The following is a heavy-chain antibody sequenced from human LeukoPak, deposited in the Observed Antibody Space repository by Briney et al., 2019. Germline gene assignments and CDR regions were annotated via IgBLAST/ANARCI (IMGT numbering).Heavy chain of an antibody. Sequence: SETLSLTCAVYGGSFSGYYWSWIRQPPGKGLEWIGEINHSGSTNYNTSLRSRVTISVDTSKNQFSLKLSSVTAADTAVYYCARGLKTYYYDSSGYYYVYWGQGTLVTVSS. V-gene: IGHV4-34*01. D-gene: IGHD3-22*01. CDR3: ARGLKTYYYDSSGYYYVY. J-gene: IGHJ4*02. CDR2: INHSGST. CDR1: GGSFSGYY.